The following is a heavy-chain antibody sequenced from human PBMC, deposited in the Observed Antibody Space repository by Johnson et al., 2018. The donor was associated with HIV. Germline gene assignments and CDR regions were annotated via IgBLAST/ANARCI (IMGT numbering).Heavy chain of an antibody. V-gene: IGHV3-74*01. CDR3: ARDRVGATAFDI. CDR1: GFTFSSYW. CDR2: IKSDGTST. J-gene: IGHJ3*02. D-gene: IGHD1-26*01. Sequence: VQLVESGGGVVQPGRSLRLSCAASGFTFSSYWMHWVRQAPGKGLVWVSRIKSDGTSTNYADSVKGRFTISRDNAKDTLYLQLNSLRAEDTAVYYSARDRVGATAFDIWGHGTMVTVSS.